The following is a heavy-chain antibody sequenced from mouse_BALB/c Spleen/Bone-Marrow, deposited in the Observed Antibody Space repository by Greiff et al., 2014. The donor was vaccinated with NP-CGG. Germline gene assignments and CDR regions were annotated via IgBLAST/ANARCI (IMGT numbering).Heavy chain of an antibody. CDR3: AQGFDWAMDY. V-gene: IGHV14-3*02. Sequence: EVQLQQSGAELVKPGASVKLSCTASGFNIKDTYIHWVKQRPEQGLEWIGRIDPANGNTKYDPKFQGKATITTDTSSNTAYLQLSSLTSEGTAVYYCAQGFDWAMDYWGQGTSVTVSS. J-gene: IGHJ4*01. D-gene: IGHD4-1*01. CDR1: GFNIKDTY. CDR2: IDPANGNT.